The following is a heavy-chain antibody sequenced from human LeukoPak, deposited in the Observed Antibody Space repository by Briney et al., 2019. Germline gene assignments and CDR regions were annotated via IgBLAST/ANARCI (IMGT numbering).Heavy chain of an antibody. D-gene: IGHD6-13*01. CDR1: GFTFSNYW. Sequence: GGSLRLSCAASGFTFSNYWMSWVRQAPGKGLEWVSSISGSGTNTDYADSVKGRFTISRDNSKNTVNVQMNSLRAEDTAVYYCAKATSPVHSRNWFDSWGQGTLVTVSS. V-gene: IGHV3-23*01. CDR2: ISGSGTNT. J-gene: IGHJ5*01. CDR3: AKATSPVHSRNWFDS.